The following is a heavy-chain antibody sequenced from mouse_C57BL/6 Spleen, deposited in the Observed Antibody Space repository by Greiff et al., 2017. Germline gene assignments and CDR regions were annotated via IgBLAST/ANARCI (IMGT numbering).Heavy chain of an antibody. Sequence: EVQLQQSGPELVKPGASVKMSCKASGYTFTDYNMHWVKQSHGKSLEWIGYINPNNGGTSYNQKFKGKATLTVNKSSSTAYMALRSLTSEDSAVYYCGRLLLRYWYFDVWGTGTTVTVSS. D-gene: IGHD1-1*01. CDR1: GYTFTDYN. CDR2: INPNNGGT. J-gene: IGHJ1*03. CDR3: GRLLLRYWYFDV. V-gene: IGHV1-22*01.